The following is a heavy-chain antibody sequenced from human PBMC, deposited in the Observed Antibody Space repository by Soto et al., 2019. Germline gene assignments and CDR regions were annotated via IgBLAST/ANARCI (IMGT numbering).Heavy chain of an antibody. CDR1: GFTFSDYY. CDR3: VREGSGWSRGY. J-gene: IGHJ4*02. CDR2: ISEAGDTL. D-gene: IGHD6-19*01. Sequence: QVQLVESGGGLVKPGGSLRLSCATSGFTFSDYYMSWIRQAPGKGLEWVSYISEAGDTLYYADSVKGQITVSRDNAKKTLFLHLHSLRNEDTAVYYCVREGSGWSRGYWGQGTRVIVSS. V-gene: IGHV3-11*01.